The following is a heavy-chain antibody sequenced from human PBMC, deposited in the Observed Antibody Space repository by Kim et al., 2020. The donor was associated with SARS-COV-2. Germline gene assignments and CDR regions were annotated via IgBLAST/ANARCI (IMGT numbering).Heavy chain of an antibody. V-gene: IGHV4-31*03. Sequence: SETLSLTCTVSGGSISSGGYYWSWIRQHPGKGLEWIGYIYYSGSTYYNPSLKSRVTISVDTSKNQFSLKLSSVTAADTAVYYCARVGIPAATPESWFDPWGQGTLVTVSS. J-gene: IGHJ5*02. CDR2: IYYSGST. CDR1: GGSISSGGYY. CDR3: ARVGIPAATPESWFDP. D-gene: IGHD2-2*01.